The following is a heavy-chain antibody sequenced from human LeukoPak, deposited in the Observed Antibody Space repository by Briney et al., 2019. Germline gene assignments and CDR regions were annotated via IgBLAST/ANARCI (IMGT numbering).Heavy chain of an antibody. Sequence: PGGSLRLSCAASGFTIKTYAMSWVRQAPGKGLEWVSAISGSGGSTYYADSVKGRFTISRDNSKNTLYLQMNSLRAEDTAVYYCAKMGVVIHKALDYWGQGTLVTVSS. CDR3: AKMGVVIHKALDY. J-gene: IGHJ4*02. D-gene: IGHD3-22*01. CDR2: ISGSGGST. CDR1: GFTIKTYA. V-gene: IGHV3-23*01.